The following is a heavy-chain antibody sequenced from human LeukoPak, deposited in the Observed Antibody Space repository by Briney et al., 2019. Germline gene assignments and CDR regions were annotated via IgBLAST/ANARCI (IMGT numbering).Heavy chain of an antibody. CDR2: IYYSGST. J-gene: IGHJ4*02. V-gene: IGHV4-59*12. CDR3: ARTYSSSWYTYFDY. Sequence: SETLSLTCTVSGGSISSYYWSWIRQPPGKGLEWIGYIYYSGSTNYNPSLKSRVTISVDRSKNQFSLKLSSVTAADTAVYYCARTYSSSWYTYFDYWGQGTLVTVSS. D-gene: IGHD6-13*01. CDR1: GGSISSYY.